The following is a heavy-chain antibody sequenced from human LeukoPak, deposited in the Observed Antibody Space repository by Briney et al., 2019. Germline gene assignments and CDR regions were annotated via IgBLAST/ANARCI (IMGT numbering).Heavy chain of an antibody. D-gene: IGHD6-19*01. V-gene: IGHV1-69*05. CDR1: VGTFSSYA. Sequence: SVKVSFKASVGTFSSYAISWVRQAPGQGLEWMGRIIPIFGTASYAHKFQGRVTITTDESTSTAYMELSSLRSEDTAVYYCAREVSSGWPFPFDYWGQGTPVTVSS. CDR2: IIPIFGTA. J-gene: IGHJ4*02. CDR3: AREVSSGWPFPFDY.